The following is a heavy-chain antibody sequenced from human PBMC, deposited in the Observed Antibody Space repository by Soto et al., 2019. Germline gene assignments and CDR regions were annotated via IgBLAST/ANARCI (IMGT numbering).Heavy chain of an antibody. D-gene: IGHD2-2*01. CDR2: INAGNGNT. CDR1: GYTFTSYA. Sequence: QVQLVQSGAEVKKPGASVKVSCKASGYTFTSYAMHWVRQAPGHRLEWMGWINAGNGNTKYTQKFQGRVTITRDTSARTAYMERSSLRSEDTAVYYCARVYTVAVPAEAGGRVSTYYYYYMDVWGKGTTVTVSS. CDR3: ARVYTVAVPAEAGGRVSTYYYYYMDV. J-gene: IGHJ6*03. V-gene: IGHV1-3*01.